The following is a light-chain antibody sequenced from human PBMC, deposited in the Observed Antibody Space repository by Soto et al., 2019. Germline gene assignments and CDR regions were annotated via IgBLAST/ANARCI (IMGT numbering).Light chain of an antibody. CDR2: WAS. CDR3: QQLRSYPST. J-gene: IGKJ4*01. V-gene: IGKV4-1*01. CDR1: QIVFYSSNNKNY. Sequence: DSFVTQSPDSLAWSLGDRATINFKSSQIVFYSSNNKNYLAWYQQKPGQPPKLLIYWASNRGSGVPDRFSGSGPGTDFALTITSLQAEDFATYYCQQLRSYPSTFGGGTKVDIK.